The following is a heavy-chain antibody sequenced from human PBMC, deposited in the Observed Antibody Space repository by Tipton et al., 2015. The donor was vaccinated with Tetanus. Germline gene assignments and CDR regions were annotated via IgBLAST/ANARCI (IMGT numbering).Heavy chain of an antibody. Sequence: TLSLTCTVSGGSISSSSYYWGWIRQPPGKGLEWIGSIYYSGSTYYNPSLKSRVTISVDTSKNQFSLKLSSVTAADTAVYYCARHMDTAMAFDYWGQGTLVTVSS. CDR2: IYYSGST. J-gene: IGHJ4*02. CDR3: ARHMDTAMAFDY. D-gene: IGHD5-18*01. V-gene: IGHV4-39*01. CDR1: GGSISSSSYY.